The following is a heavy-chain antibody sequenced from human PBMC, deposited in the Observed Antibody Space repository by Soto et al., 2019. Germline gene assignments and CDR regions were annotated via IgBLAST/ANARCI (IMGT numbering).Heavy chain of an antibody. CDR2: FDPEDGET. J-gene: IGHJ5*02. CDR1: GYTLNELS. CDR3: ATVPLVRSIAVAGTQWFDP. D-gene: IGHD6-19*01. V-gene: IGHV1-24*01. Sequence: GASLKVSCKVSGYTLNELSMHWVRQAPGKGLEWMGGFDPEDGETIYAQKFQGRVTMTEDTSTDTAYMELSSLRSEDTAVYYCATVPLVRSIAVAGTQWFDPWGQGTLVPVSS.